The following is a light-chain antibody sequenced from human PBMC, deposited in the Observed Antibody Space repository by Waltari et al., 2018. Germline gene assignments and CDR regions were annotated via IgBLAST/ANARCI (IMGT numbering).Light chain of an antibody. V-gene: IGLV4-69*01. CDR1: SGKSNYA. CDR3: QTWGTGVHVV. Sequence: QVVLTQSPSASASRGASVKLTCTLSSGKSNYAIAWHQQQPGKGPRFLMKVHSGGTQFKGDGIPDRFTGSSSGSERYLTISSLQSDDEADYYCQTWGTGVHVVFGGGTKLTVL. J-gene: IGLJ2*01. CDR2: VHSGGTQ.